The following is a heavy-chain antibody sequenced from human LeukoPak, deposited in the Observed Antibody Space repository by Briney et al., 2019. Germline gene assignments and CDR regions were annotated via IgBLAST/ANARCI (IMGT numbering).Heavy chain of an antibody. CDR2: IYGSGGAS. Sequence: GGSLRLSCAASGFTFSTYTMNWVRQALGKGLEWVSGIYGSGGASFYADSVKGRFTISRDNSQNTVFLQMDSLRDEDTALYYCAKDLRKDGIWDIDYWGQGTLVTVSS. D-gene: IGHD1-14*01. J-gene: IGHJ4*02. CDR3: AKDLRKDGIWDIDY. CDR1: GFTFSTYT. V-gene: IGHV3-23*01.